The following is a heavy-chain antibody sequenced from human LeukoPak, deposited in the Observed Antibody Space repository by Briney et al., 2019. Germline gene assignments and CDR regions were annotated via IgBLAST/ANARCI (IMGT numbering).Heavy chain of an antibody. Sequence: ASVKVSCKSSVYTFTSYDISWVRQAPGQGLEWMGWINPNSDDTIYAQNCGGRVTMTRDTTTSTAYMGLSRLRSDDTAVYYCASSLYYYDSSFDLWGRGTLVTVSS. D-gene: IGHD3-22*01. V-gene: IGHV1-2*02. CDR1: VYTFTSYD. J-gene: IGHJ2*01. CDR3: ASSLYYYDSSFDL. CDR2: INPNSDDT.